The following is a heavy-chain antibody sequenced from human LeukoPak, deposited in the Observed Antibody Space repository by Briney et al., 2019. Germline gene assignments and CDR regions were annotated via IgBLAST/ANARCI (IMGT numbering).Heavy chain of an antibody. CDR1: VVSISSYY. CDR3: AKVTTVSPTFAFDI. D-gene: IGHD4-17*01. J-gene: IGHJ3*02. Sequence: PSETLSLTCAVSVVSISSYYWSWIRQTPGKGLEWLAYIYYTGRTNYNPSLKSRVSISVDTSNNQFSLKLSSVTAADTAVYYCAKVTTVSPTFAFDIWGQGTMVTVSS. V-gene: IGHV4-59*01. CDR2: IYYTGRT.